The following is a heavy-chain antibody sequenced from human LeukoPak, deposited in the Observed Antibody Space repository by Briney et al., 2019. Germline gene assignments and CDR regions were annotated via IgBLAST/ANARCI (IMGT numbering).Heavy chain of an antibody. D-gene: IGHD3-3*01. Sequence: SETLSLTCTVSGGSINSYYWNWIRQSPGKGLEWIGYVYYSGSTNYNPSLKSRVTISVDTSKNQFSLKLSSVTAADTAVYYCARLRRITIFGVVTGLDYWGQGTLVTVSS. CDR1: GGSINSYY. J-gene: IGHJ4*02. CDR2: VYYSGST. V-gene: IGHV4-59*12. CDR3: ARLRRITIFGVVTGLDY.